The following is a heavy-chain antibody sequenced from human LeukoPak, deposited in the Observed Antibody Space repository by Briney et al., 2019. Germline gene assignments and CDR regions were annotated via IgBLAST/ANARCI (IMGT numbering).Heavy chain of an antibody. V-gene: IGHV3-9*01. CDR3: AKDMVPSYGSGSFVDY. D-gene: IGHD3-10*01. CDR1: GFTFDDYA. J-gene: IGHJ4*02. Sequence: GGSLRLSCAASGFTFDDYAMHWVRQAPGEGLEWVSGISWNSGSIGYADSVKGRFTISRDNAKNSLYLQMNSLRAEDTALYYCAKDMVPSYGSGSFVDYWGQGTLVTVSS. CDR2: ISWNSGSI.